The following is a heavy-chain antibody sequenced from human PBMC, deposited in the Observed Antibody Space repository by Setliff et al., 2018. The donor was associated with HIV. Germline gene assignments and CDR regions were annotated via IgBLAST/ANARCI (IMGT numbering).Heavy chain of an antibody. CDR1: GISINGYY. Sequence: AETLSLTCSVSGISINGYYWSWIRQSPRTRLEWIGYVSSIGNTKHNASLKSRVTISVDTSKNHLSLQLNFVTAADTAVYFCARTRAPYFFDFWGQGAQVTVSS. CDR2: VSSIGNT. CDR3: ARTRAPYFFDF. D-gene: IGHD1-26*01. J-gene: IGHJ4*02. V-gene: IGHV4-4*08.